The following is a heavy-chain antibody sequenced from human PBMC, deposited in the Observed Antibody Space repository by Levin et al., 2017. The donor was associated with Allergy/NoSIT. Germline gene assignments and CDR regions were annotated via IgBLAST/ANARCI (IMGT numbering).Heavy chain of an antibody. J-gene: IGHJ6*02. CDR3: ARVVSAFGLLYGMDV. D-gene: IGHD3/OR15-3a*01. CDR2: VKQDGSER. Sequence: HPGGSLRLSCAASEFILSSYCMAWVRQAPGKGLQWVANVKQDGSERYNVDSLKGRFTISRDSAKNSLYLQMNNLRDEDTAVYYCARVVSAFGLLYGMDVWGQGTTVTVSS. V-gene: IGHV3-7*04. CDR1: EFILSSYC.